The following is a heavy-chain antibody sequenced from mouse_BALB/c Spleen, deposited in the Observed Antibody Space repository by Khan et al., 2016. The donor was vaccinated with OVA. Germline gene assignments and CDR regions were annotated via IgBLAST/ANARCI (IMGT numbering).Heavy chain of an antibody. CDR2: IWGDGST. CDR3: AREIYYDYAYYYAMDY. J-gene: IGHJ4*01. D-gene: IGHD2-4*01. CDR1: GFSLTGYG. Sequence: QVQLNQSGPGLVAPSQSLSITCTVSGFSLTGYGVNWVRQPPGKGLEWLGMIWGDGSTDYNSALKSRLSISKDNSKSQVFLKMNSLHTDDTARYYCAREIYYDYAYYYAMDYWGQGTSVTVSS. V-gene: IGHV2-6-7*01.